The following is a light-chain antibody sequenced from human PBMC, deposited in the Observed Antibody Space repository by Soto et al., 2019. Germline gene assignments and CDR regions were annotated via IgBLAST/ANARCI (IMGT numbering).Light chain of an antibody. CDR3: QQYGGSPMYT. Sequence: IVLTQSPGTLSLSPGERATLSCRASQSVNSAYLAWYQQKPGQAPSLLIHGASTTASGIPDRFTGSGSGTDFTLTIRRLEPEDFAVYYCQQYGGSPMYTFGQGTKVEIK. CDR2: GAS. V-gene: IGKV3-20*01. J-gene: IGKJ2*01. CDR1: QSVNSAY.